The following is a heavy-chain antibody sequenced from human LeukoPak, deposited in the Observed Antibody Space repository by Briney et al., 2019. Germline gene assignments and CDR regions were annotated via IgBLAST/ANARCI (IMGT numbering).Heavy chain of an antibody. J-gene: IGHJ4*02. V-gene: IGHV1-2*02. CDR1: GYTFTGYS. CDR2: ITLNNGST. CDR3: ARAQTPGGRYFDFDY. Sequence: ASVNVSSKASGYTFTGYSLHWGRQAPGQGLESMGYITLNNGSTYYAQKFLDRATMTRDTSINTVYMEVTSLRSDDTAVFFCARAQTPGGRYFDFDYWGQGTLVTVSS. D-gene: IGHD3-9*01.